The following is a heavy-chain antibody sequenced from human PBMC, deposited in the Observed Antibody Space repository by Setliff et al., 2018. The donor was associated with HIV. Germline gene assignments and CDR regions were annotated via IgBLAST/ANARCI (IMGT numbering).Heavy chain of an antibody. V-gene: IGHV3-74*01. Sequence: PGGSLRLSCEISGFTFSNYGMHWVRQAPGKGLVCVSRVNNDGTDTIYADSVKGRFTISRDNAKSTVYLQMGSLSADDTAVYYCARGGFNHAFDIWGQGTMVTVSS. CDR3: ARGGFNHAFDI. J-gene: IGHJ3*02. D-gene: IGHD2-15*01. CDR1: GFTFSNYG. CDR2: VNNDGTDT.